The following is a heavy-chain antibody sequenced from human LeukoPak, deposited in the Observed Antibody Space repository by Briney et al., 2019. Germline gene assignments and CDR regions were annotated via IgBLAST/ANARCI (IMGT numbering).Heavy chain of an antibody. D-gene: IGHD3-16*02. CDR3: ARGRYYDYVWGSYRLDAFDI. V-gene: IGHV4-59*01. CDR2: IYYSGST. CDR1: GGSFSGYY. J-gene: IGHJ3*02. Sequence: SETLSLTCAVYGGSFSGYYWSWIRQPPGKGLEWIGYIYYSGSTNYDPSLKSRVTISVDTSKNQFSLKLSSVTAADTAVYYCARGRYYDYVWGSYRLDAFDIWGQGTMVTVSS.